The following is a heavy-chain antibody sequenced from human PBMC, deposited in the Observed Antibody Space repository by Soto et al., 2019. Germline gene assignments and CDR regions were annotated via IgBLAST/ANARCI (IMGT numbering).Heavy chain of an antibody. CDR2: INPNSGGT. CDR3: ARAMTMVRGNWFDP. V-gene: IGHV1-2*04. D-gene: IGHD3-10*01. Sequence: QVQLVQSGAEVKKPGASVKVSCKASGYTFTGYYMHWVRQAPGQGLEWMGWINPNSGGTNYAQKFQGWVTMTRDTSISTAYMELSRLRSDDTAVDYCARAMTMVRGNWFDPWGQGTLVTVSS. J-gene: IGHJ5*02. CDR1: GYTFTGYY.